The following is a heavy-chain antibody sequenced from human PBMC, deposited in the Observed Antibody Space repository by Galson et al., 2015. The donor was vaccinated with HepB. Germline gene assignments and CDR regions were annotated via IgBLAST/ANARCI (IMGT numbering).Heavy chain of an antibody. CDR1: GFTFSDYY. Sequence: SLRLSCAASGFTFSDYYMNWIRQAPGKGLEWVAFISGGTTYTNYADSVEGRFTISRDNAKNSLYLQINSLRAEDTAVYYCARDLHDYISGRAGFDYWGQGTLVTVSS. V-gene: IGHV3-11*06. CDR2: ISGGTTYT. D-gene: IGHD3-16*01. CDR3: ARDLHDYISGRAGFDY. J-gene: IGHJ4*02.